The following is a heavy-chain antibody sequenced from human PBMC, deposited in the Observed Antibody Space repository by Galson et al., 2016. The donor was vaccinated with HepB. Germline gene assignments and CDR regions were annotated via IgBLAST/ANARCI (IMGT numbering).Heavy chain of an antibody. CDR2: IITRGSDNT. V-gene: IGHV3-11*05. J-gene: IGHJ4*02. D-gene: IGHD6-19*01. Sequence: SLRLSCAASGFSFSDYSMSWLRQAPGEGLGWVSYIITRGSDNTNYADSVKGGFTISTDNAKNSLYLQMDSLRVEDTAVYYSARAASELDYWGQGTLVTVSS. CDR3: ARAASELDY. CDR1: GFSFSDYS.